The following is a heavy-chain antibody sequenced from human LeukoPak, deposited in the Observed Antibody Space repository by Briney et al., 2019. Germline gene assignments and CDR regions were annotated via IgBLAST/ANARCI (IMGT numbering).Heavy chain of an antibody. Sequence: PGGSLRLSCAATGFTFSTYSMNWVRQAPGKGLEWVSAISGSGGSTYSADSVKGRFTISRDNSKNTLYLQMNILRAEDTAVYYCAFNYYDTSGYFDYWGQGTLVTVSS. V-gene: IGHV3-23*01. D-gene: IGHD3-22*01. CDR1: GFTFSTYS. J-gene: IGHJ4*02. CDR2: ISGSGGST. CDR3: AFNYYDTSGYFDY.